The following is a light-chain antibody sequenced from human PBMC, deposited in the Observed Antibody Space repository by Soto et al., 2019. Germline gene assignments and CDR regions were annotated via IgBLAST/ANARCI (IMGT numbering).Light chain of an antibody. J-gene: IGLJ1*01. CDR3: CAYVGRYTPYV. Sequence: QSALTQPRSVSGSPGQSVTISCTGSSSDVGSYNYVSWYQHHPGKAPKLMIYDVSKRPSGVPDRFSGSKSGNTASLTISGLQAEDEADYYCCAYVGRYTPYVFGTGTKLT. CDR2: DVS. CDR1: SSDVGSYNY. V-gene: IGLV2-11*01.